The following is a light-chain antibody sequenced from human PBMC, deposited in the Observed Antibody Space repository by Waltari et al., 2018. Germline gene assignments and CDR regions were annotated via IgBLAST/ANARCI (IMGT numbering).Light chain of an antibody. Sequence: QSALTQPPSASGSPGQSVTISCTGPTSDVGGYNYVSWYHQHPGKAPKLMIYEVIKRPSGVPDRFSGSKSGSTASLTVSGLQAEDEADYYCSSYAGSNNLVFGGGTKLTVL. CDR1: TSDVGGYNY. J-gene: IGLJ2*01. CDR2: EVI. CDR3: SSYAGSNNLV. V-gene: IGLV2-8*01.